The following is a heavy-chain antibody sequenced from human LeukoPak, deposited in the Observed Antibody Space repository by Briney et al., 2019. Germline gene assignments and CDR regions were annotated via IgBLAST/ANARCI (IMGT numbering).Heavy chain of an antibody. CDR3: AREAYGSGSYHFDY. CDR2: INPNSGDT. J-gene: IGHJ4*02. V-gene: IGHV1-2*02. Sequence: ASVKLSCKASGYTFNGHYMHWVRRAPGQGLEWMGWINPNSGDTNYAQKFQGRVTMTRDTSISTFYTELSRLRSDDSAVYYCAREAYGSGSYHFDYWGQGTLVTVSS. D-gene: IGHD3-10*01. CDR1: GYTFNGHY.